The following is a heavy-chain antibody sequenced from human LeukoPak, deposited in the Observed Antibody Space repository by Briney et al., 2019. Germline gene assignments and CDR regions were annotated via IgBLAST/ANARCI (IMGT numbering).Heavy chain of an antibody. J-gene: IGHJ3*01. D-gene: IGHD1-26*01. CDR3: ARYGSYLDAVDF. CDR2: ISYDGSNK. Sequence: GRSLRLSCAASGFTFSSYGMHWVRQAPGKGLEWVAVISYDGSNKYYADSVKGRFTISRDNAEKSLFLQMNNLRVEDTALYYCARYGSYLDAVDFWGQGTLVTVAS. CDR1: GFTFSSYG. V-gene: IGHV3-30*03.